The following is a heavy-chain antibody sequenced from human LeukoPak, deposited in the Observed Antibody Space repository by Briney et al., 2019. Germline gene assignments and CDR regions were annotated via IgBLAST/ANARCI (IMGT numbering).Heavy chain of an antibody. CDR1: GFTVSSNS. CDR2: IYSDNT. CDR3: ARRAGAYSRPYDY. J-gene: IGHJ4*02. Sequence: GGSLRLSCTVSGFTVSSNSMSWVRQAPGKGLEWVSFIYSDNTHYSDSVKGRFTISRGNSKNTLYLQMNSLRAEDTAVYYCARRAGAYSRPYDYWGQGTLVTVSS. V-gene: IGHV3-53*01. D-gene: IGHD4/OR15-4a*01.